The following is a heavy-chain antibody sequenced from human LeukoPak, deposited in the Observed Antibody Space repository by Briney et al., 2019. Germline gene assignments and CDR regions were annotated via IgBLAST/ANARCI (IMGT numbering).Heavy chain of an antibody. CDR2: ISDSGNT. V-gene: IGHV4-59*02. CDR1: GGFVNTYS. D-gene: IGHD3-3*01. CDR3: AREGGFYRPLDY. J-gene: IGHJ4*02. Sequence: SETLSLTCTVPGGFVNTYSWTWIRQPPGKGLEWVGHISDSGNTEYNPSLRNRVTISVDTSKDQFSLNLISVTAADTAVYYCAREGGFYRPLDYSGQGTLVTVSS.